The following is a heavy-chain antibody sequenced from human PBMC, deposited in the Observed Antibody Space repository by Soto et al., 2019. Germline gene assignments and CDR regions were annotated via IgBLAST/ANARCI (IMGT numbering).Heavy chain of an antibody. CDR1: GFTFSTYA. CDR2: ISGNSDYI. D-gene: IGHD6-13*01. CDR3: QGSSGVIAAANQRPN. Sequence: EVQLLESGGGLVQPGGSLRLSCAGAGFTFSTYAMRWVRQAPGKGLEWVSAISGNSDYIYYADSVKGRFTISRDNAKNTLFLQMDSLRADDTAVYYCQGSSGVIAAANQRPNWGQGTLVTVSS. V-gene: IGHV3-23*01. J-gene: IGHJ1*01.